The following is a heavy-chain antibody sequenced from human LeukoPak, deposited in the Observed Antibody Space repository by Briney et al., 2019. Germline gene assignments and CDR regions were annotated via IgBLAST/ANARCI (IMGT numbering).Heavy chain of an antibody. CDR3: TTDHPVIAAEVV. CDR1: GFTFSNAW. CDR2: IKSKTDGGTT. J-gene: IGHJ4*02. Sequence: GGSLRLSCAASGFTFSNAWMSWVRQAPGKGLEWVGRIKSKTDGGTTDYAAPVKGRFTISRDDSKNTLCLQMNSLKTEDTAVYCCTTDHPVIAAEVVWGQGTLVTVSS. V-gene: IGHV3-15*01. D-gene: IGHD6-13*01.